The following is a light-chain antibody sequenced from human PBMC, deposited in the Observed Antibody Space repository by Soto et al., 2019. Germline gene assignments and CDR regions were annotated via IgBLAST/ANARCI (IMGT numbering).Light chain of an antibody. CDR2: QVT. J-gene: IGLJ1*01. CDR1: SSDLAIYNY. Sequence: QSVLTQPASVSGSPGQSITISCTGTSSDLAIYNYVSWYQQQPGKAPKLMIYQVTNRPSGVSNRFSGSRSGNTASLTISGLQAEDEADYYCSSYKDSSNYVFGNGTKVTVX. CDR3: SSYKDSSNYV. V-gene: IGLV2-14*01.